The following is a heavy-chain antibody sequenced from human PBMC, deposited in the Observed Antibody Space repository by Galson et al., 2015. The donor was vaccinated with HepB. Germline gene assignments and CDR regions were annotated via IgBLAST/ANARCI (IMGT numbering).Heavy chain of an antibody. D-gene: IGHD3-22*01. J-gene: IGHJ4*02. CDR1: GGSISGNDYY. CDR2: ISYSGNT. V-gene: IGHV4-31*03. CDR3: ARALYDSSGFGYFLY. Sequence: TLSLTCTVSGGSISGNDYYWNWIRQLPGKGLEWIGYISYSGNTYYNPSLKSRVTISRDTSKNQFSLKLSSVTAADTALYYCARALYDSSGFGYFLYWGQGTLVSVSS.